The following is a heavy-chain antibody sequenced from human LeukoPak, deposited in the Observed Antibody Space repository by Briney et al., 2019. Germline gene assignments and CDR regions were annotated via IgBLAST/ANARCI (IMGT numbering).Heavy chain of an antibody. CDR3: ASGHYDFWSGYLTYYYYGMDV. D-gene: IGHD3-3*01. CDR2: ISYDGSNK. Sequence: PGGSLRLSCAGSGFTFSSYGMHWVRQAPGKGLEWVAVISYDGSNKYYADSVKGRFTISRDNSKNTLYLQMNSLRAEDTAVYYCASGHYDFWSGYLTYYYYGMDVWGQGTTVTVSS. V-gene: IGHV3-30*03. J-gene: IGHJ6*02. CDR1: GFTFSSYG.